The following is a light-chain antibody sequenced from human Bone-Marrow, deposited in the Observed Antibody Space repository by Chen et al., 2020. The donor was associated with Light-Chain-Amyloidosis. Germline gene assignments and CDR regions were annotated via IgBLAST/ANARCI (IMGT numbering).Light chain of an antibody. Sequence: QYALTQPSSGSGAPGQSITISCTGTRSDDGSYNLVSWYKQHPGKAPKLMIYEGSKGPSGVSNRFAGSKAGNTASLTISGLQPDDVADYYCYSYQDSSVEFGVGTKLTVL. CDR1: RSDDGSYNL. V-gene: IGLV2-23*01. CDR2: EGS. J-gene: IGLJ3*02. CDR3: YSYQDSSVE.